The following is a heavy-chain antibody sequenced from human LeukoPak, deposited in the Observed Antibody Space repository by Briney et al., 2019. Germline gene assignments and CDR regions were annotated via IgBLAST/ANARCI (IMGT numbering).Heavy chain of an antibody. CDR2: VRGSGGST. V-gene: IGHV3-23*01. J-gene: IGHJ4*02. CDR1: GFTVDSNY. CDR3: AVLRGDYFDY. D-gene: IGHD3-10*01. Sequence: GGSLRLSCAASGFTVDSNYLSWVRQAPGKGLEWVSSVRGSGGSTYYADSVKGRFIISRDNSKNTLYLQMNSLRAEDTAIYYCAVLRGDYFDYWGQGTLVTVSS.